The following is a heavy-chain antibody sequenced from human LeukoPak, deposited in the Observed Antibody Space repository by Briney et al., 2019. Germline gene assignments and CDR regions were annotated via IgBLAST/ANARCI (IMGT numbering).Heavy chain of an antibody. CDR1: GFTFSSYG. Sequence: GGSLRLSCAASGFTFSSYGMHWIRQAPGKGLEWVAVILYNGSNKYYADSVKGRFTISGDNSKNTLYLQMNSLRAEDTAVYYCAKDRDSGSYRGTFDYWGQGTLVTVSS. CDR3: AKDRDSGSYRGTFDY. J-gene: IGHJ4*02. V-gene: IGHV3-30*18. D-gene: IGHD1-26*01. CDR2: ILYNGSNK.